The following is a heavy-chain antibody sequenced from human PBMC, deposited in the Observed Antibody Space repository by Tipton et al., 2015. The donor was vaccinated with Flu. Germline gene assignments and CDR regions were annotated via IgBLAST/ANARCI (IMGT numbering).Heavy chain of an antibody. J-gene: IGHJ6*02. CDR3: ARDPVDYPSYYYLYGLDV. V-gene: IGHV3-30*09. CDR2: ISYDGNNK. D-gene: IGHD4-11*01. CDR1: GFTFRSYA. Sequence: SLRLSCAASGFTFRSYAMHWVRQAPGKGLEWAAVISYDGNNKFYADSVKGRFAISRDNSKNTLYLQVNSLRVEDTAAYYCARDPVDYPSYYYLYGLDVWGQGTTVIVSS.